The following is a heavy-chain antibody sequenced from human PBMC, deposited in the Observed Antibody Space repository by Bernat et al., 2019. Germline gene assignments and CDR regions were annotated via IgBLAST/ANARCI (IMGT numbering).Heavy chain of an antibody. J-gene: IGHJ6*03. Sequence: EVQLLESGGDLIQPGGSLRLSCAASGFTFSSYAMSWVRQAPGKGLEWVSGIGRSGTNTYYADSVKGRFTISRDKSKNTVYLQMNSLRADDTAVYYCAKVLTGYYYYMDVWGKGTTVTVSS. CDR3: AKVLTGYYYYMDV. CDR2: IGRSGTNT. CDR1: GFTFSSYA. V-gene: IGHV3-23*01.